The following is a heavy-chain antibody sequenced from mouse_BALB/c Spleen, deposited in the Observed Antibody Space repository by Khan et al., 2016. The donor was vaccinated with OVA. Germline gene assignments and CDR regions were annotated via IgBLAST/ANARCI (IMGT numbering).Heavy chain of an antibody. CDR3: ARKNGSDFDY. CDR2: INPHIGET. Sequence: IQLVQSGPELVKPGASVKISCKASGYSFTGYFMNWVMQSHGKSLEWIGRINPHIGETLYNQKFKGKATLTVDESSSTAHMELRSLASEDSAVYYCARKNGSDFDYWGQGTTVTVSS. CDR1: GYSFTGYF. V-gene: IGHV1-20*02. D-gene: IGHD1-1*01. J-gene: IGHJ2*01.